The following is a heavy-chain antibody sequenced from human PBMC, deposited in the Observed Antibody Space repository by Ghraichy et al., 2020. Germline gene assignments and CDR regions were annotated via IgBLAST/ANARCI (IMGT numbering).Heavy chain of an antibody. J-gene: IGHJ5*02. Sequence: GGSLRLSCAASGFTFSSYAMSWVRQAPGKGLEWVSAISGSGGSTYYADSVKGRFTISRDNSKNTLYLQMNSLRAEDTAVYYCATRYCSSTSCLPWGQGTLVTVSS. CDR3: ATRYCSSTSCLP. D-gene: IGHD2-2*01. CDR1: GFTFSSYA. CDR2: ISGSGGST. V-gene: IGHV3-23*01.